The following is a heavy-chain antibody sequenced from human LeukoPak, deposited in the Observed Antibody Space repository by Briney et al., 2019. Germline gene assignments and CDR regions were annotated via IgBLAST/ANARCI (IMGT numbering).Heavy chain of an antibody. Sequence: GGSLRLSCAASGFTFSSYGMHWVRQAPGKELEWVAVISYDGSNKYYADSVKGRFTISRDNSKNTLYLQMNSLRAEDTAVYYCAKDGRGGSYDDAFDIWGQGTMVTVSS. V-gene: IGHV3-30*18. CDR1: GFTFSSYG. D-gene: IGHD1-26*01. CDR3: AKDGRGGSYDDAFDI. J-gene: IGHJ3*02. CDR2: ISYDGSNK.